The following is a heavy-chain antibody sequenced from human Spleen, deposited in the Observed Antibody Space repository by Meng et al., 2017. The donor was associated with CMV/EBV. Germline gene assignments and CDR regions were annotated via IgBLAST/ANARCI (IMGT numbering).Heavy chain of an antibody. V-gene: IGHV3-7*01. J-gene: IGHJ4*02. Sequence: GGSLRLSCVASGFTFNTYWMSWVRQAPGKGLEWVANIKQDGSEKYYVGSVKGRFTISRDNAKNSLFLQMNSLRADDTAVYFCATLGFRRIDYWGQGTLVTVSS. CDR1: GFTFNTYW. D-gene: IGHD5-18*01. CDR2: IKQDGSEK. CDR3: ATLGFRRIDY.